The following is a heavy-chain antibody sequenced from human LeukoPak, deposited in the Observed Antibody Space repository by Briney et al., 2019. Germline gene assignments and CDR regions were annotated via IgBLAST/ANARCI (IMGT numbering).Heavy chain of an antibody. D-gene: IGHD6-19*01. CDR1: GGSISSYY. J-gene: IGHJ4*02. Sequence: SETLSLTCTVSGGSISSYYWSWIRQPPGKGLEWIGYIYYSGGTNYNPSLKSRVTISVDTSKNQFSLKLSSVTAADTAVYYCARLQREWLALFDYWGQGTLVTVSS. CDR3: ARLQREWLALFDY. V-gene: IGHV4-59*01. CDR2: IYYSGGT.